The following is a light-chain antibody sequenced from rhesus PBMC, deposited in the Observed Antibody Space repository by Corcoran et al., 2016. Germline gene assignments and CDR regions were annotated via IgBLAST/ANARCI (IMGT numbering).Light chain of an antibody. Sequence: EIQMTQSPSALSASVGDRVTISCRASQNIYSHLAWYQQKPGKAPKLLIYAASSLQTGIPSRFSGSRSGTEFTLTISSLQSEDYASYYCQHDYDNPRTFGQGTKVEIK. J-gene: IGKJ1*01. CDR2: AAS. CDR1: QNIYSH. CDR3: QHDYDNPRT. V-gene: IGKV1-44*03.